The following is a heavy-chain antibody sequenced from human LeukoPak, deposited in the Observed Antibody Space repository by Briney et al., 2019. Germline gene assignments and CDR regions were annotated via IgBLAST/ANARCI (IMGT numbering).Heavy chain of an antibody. Sequence: PGGSLRLSCAASGFTFSSYSMNWVRQAPGKGLEWVSSISSSSSYIYYADSVKGRFTSSRGNAKNTLYLQMSSLRADDTAIYYCGASRQYVGAFDIWGQGTLVTVSS. J-gene: IGHJ3*02. CDR3: GASRQYVGAFDI. V-gene: IGHV3-21*01. CDR2: ISSSSSYI. D-gene: IGHD3-16*01. CDR1: GFTFSSYS.